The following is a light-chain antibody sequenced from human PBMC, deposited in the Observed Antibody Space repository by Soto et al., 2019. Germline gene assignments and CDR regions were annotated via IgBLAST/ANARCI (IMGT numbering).Light chain of an antibody. CDR3: QQCDQLPLT. Sequence: DIQMTQSPSSLSASVGDRVTITCQASQDISNCLNWYQQKPGKAPKLLIYDASKLETGVPSRFSGSGSATDFTLTISSLQAEDIARYYCQQCDQLPLTFGGGTKVVIK. V-gene: IGKV1-33*01. CDR2: DAS. CDR1: QDISNC. J-gene: IGKJ4*01.